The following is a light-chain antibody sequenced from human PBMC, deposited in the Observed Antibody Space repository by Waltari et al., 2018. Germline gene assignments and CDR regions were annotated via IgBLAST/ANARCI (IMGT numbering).Light chain of an antibody. V-gene: IGKV4-1*01. Sequence: DFVMTQSPDSLAVSLGERATINCKSSQSVLYSSNNKNYLAWYQQKPGKAPKLLIYAASSLQSGVSSRFSGSGSGTEFTLTISSLQPEDFATYYCLQDYDYPFTFGPGTKVEI. CDR1: QSVLYSSNNKNY. J-gene: IGKJ3*01. CDR2: AAS. CDR3: LQDYDYPFT.